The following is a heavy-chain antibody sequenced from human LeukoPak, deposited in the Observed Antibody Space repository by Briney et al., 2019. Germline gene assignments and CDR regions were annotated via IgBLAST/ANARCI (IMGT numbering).Heavy chain of an antibody. D-gene: IGHD3-16*01. CDR2: MNPNSGNT. Sequence: ASVKVSCKASGYSFTSYDMNWVRQAPGQGLEWMGWMNPNSGNTGFAQRFQGRVTMTRNTSISTAYMELSSLRSEDTAVYYCARDQLGPYGMDVWGHGTTVTVSS. V-gene: IGHV1-8*01. CDR3: ARDQLGPYGMDV. CDR1: GYSFTSYD. J-gene: IGHJ6*02.